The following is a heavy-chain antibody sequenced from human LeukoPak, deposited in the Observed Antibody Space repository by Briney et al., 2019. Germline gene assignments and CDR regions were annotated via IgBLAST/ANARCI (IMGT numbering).Heavy chain of an antibody. CDR3: AKSRGESRGASNY. J-gene: IGHJ4*02. D-gene: IGHD1-26*01. CDR1: GFTFSSYA. V-gene: IGHV3-23*01. Sequence: GGSLRLSCAASGFTFSSYAMNWVRQAPGKGLEWVSFISGSGDTTYYADSVKGRFTISRDSSKNTLYLQMNSLRAEDTAVYYCAKSRGESRGASNYWGQGTLVTASS. CDR2: ISGSGDTT.